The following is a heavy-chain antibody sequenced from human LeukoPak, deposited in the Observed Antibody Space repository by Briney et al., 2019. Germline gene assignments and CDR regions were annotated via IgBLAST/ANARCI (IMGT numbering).Heavy chain of an antibody. CDR2: INSDGRST. CDR3: ASAYSSGYYSFDY. Sequence: GGSLRLSCAASGFTFSGYWMHWVRQAPGKGLVWVSRINSDGRSTSYADSAKGRFTISRDNAKNTLDLQMNSLRAEDMAVYYCASAYSSGYYSFDYWGQGTLVTVSS. D-gene: IGHD3-22*01. CDR1: GFTFSGYW. J-gene: IGHJ4*02. V-gene: IGHV3-74*01.